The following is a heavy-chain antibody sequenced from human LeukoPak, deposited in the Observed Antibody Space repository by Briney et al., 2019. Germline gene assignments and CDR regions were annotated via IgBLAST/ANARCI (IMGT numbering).Heavy chain of an antibody. Sequence: GGSLGLSCVASGFTFSSYAMNWVRQAPGKGLEWVSAISSSDGSTYYADSVKGRSTISRDNAKNSLYLQMNSLRAEDTAVYYCARDGRWATGHESYWGQGTLVTVSS. CDR2: ISSSDGST. J-gene: IGHJ4*02. V-gene: IGHV3-23*01. CDR1: GFTFSSYA. D-gene: IGHD4-23*01. CDR3: ARDGRWATGHESY.